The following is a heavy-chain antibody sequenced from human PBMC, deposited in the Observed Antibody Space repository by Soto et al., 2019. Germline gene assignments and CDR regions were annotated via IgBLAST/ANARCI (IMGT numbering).Heavy chain of an antibody. CDR2: ISAYNGNT. V-gene: IGHV1-18*01. Sequence: QVQLVQSGAEVEKPGASVKVSCKASGYTFTSYGISWVRQAPGQGLEWMGWISAYNGNTNYAQKVQGRISMTTDTSTSTAYMELRSLRSDDTAVYYCARDLVQQQVTGGADYWGQGTLVTVSS. D-gene: IGHD6-13*01. J-gene: IGHJ4*02. CDR3: ARDLVQQQVTGGADY. CDR1: GYTFTSYG.